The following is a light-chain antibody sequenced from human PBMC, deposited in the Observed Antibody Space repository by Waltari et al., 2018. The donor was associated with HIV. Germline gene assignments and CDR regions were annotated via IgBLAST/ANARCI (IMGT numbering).Light chain of an antibody. J-gene: IGLJ2*01. CDR3: QAWDNNSAV. CDR1: KLGDKN. V-gene: IGLV3-1*01. CDR2: QNS. Sequence: SYELTQPPSMSMSPGQTASITCSGDKLGDKNVCWYQQRPGQSPVMVIYQNSERPSGVPERFSGSKSGNTATLTISGTQAINEADYYCQAWDNNSAVFGGGTKLTVL.